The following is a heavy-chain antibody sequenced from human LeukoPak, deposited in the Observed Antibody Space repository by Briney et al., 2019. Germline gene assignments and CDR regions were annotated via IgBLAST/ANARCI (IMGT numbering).Heavy chain of an antibody. CDR2: INPSGGST. Sequence: ASVKVSCKASGYTFTGYYMHWVRQAPGQGLEWMGIINPSGGSTSYAQKFQGRVTITADESTSTAYMELSSLRSEDTAVYYCARDLRPSANYYDSSGFEYWGQGTLVTVSS. J-gene: IGHJ4*02. V-gene: IGHV1-46*01. CDR3: ARDLRPSANYYDSSGFEY. D-gene: IGHD3-22*01. CDR1: GYTFTGYY.